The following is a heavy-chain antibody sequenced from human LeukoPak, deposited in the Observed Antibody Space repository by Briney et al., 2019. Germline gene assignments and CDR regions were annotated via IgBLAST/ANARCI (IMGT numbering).Heavy chain of an antibody. V-gene: IGHV3-21*04. Sequence: PGGSLRLSCAASGFTFSSYSMNWVRQAPGKGLEWVSSISSSSSYIYYADSVKGRFTISRDNAKNSLYLQMNSLRAEDTAVYYCARGYYDSSGYPVSPDYWGQGTLVTVSS. J-gene: IGHJ4*02. CDR2: ISSSSSYI. CDR3: ARGYYDSSGYPVSPDY. CDR1: GFTFSSYS. D-gene: IGHD3-22*01.